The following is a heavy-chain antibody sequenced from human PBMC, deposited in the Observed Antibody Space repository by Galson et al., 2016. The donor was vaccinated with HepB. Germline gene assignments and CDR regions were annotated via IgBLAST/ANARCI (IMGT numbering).Heavy chain of an antibody. J-gene: IGHJ4*02. CDR2: IYWDDDK. V-gene: IGHV2-5*02. CDR1: GISLRSTEAD. D-gene: IGHD6-13*01. CDR3: AHRASAGTRTPYFDD. Sequence: PALVKPTQTPTLTCTISGISLRSTEADVGWIRQPPGKALEWLALIYWDDDKRHSPSLKSRLTITKDTSKNQVVLTMTNLDPVDTATYYCAHRASAGTRTPYFDDWGQGTLVTVSS.